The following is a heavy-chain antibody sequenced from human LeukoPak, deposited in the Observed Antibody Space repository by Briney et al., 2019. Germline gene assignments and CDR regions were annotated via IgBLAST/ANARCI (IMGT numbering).Heavy chain of an antibody. CDR3: AGQQLYYFDY. D-gene: IGHD6-13*01. Sequence: SEALSLTCTVSGGSISSSHDYWGWIRQPPGKGLEWIGSIYYSGSTYYNASLKSRVTISVDTSKNQFSLKLSSVTAADTAVYYCAGQQLYYFDYWGQGTLVTVSS. V-gene: IGHV4-39*01. CDR1: GGSISSSHDY. J-gene: IGHJ4*02. CDR2: IYYSGST.